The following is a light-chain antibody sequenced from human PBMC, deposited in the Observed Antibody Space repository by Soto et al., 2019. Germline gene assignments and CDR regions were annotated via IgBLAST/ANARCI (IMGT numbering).Light chain of an antibody. V-gene: IGLV4-69*01. CDR1: SGHSSYT. CDR3: QTWGTGIVV. Sequence: QLVLTQSPSASASLGASVKLTCTLSSGHSSYTIAWHQQQPEKGPRYLMKVNSDGSHTKGHGIPDRFSGSSSGAERYLTISSLQSEDEADYYCQTWGTGIVVFGGGTKVTVL. CDR2: VNSDGSH. J-gene: IGLJ2*01.